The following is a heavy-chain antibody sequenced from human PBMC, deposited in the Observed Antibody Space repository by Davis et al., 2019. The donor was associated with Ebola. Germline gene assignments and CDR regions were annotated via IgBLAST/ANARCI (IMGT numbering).Heavy chain of an antibody. D-gene: IGHD4-17*01. CDR3: ARDMDGDYAHDY. J-gene: IGHJ4*02. V-gene: IGHV1-3*01. CDR2: INAGNGNT. Sequence: ASVKVSCKASGYTFTRYAMNWVRQAPGQRLEWMGWINAGNGNTKYSQKFQGRVTITRDTSASTAYMELSSLRSEDTAVYYCARDMDGDYAHDYWGQGTLVTVSS. CDR1: GYTFTRYA.